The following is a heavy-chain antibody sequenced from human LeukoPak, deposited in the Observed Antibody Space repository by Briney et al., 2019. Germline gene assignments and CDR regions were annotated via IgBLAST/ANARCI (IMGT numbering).Heavy chain of an antibody. CDR2: ISYDGSNK. D-gene: IGHD6-6*01. Sequence: GGSLRLSCAASGFTFSSYAMHWVRQAPGKGLEWVAVISYDGSNKYYADSVKGRFTISRDNSKNTLYLQMNSLRAEDTAVYYCARESAALALDYWGQGTLVTVSP. CDR3: ARESAALALDY. J-gene: IGHJ4*02. CDR1: GFTFSSYA. V-gene: IGHV3-30-3*01.